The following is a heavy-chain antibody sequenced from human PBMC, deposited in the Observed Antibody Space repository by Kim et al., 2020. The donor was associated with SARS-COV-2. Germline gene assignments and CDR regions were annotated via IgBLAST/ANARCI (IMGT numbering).Heavy chain of an antibody. D-gene: IGHD6-13*01. CDR3: AKASSDSWYLVIDY. CDR1: GFTFNNYA. V-gene: IGHV3-23*03. CDR2: IYGGGTST. Sequence: GGSLRLSCAASGFTFNNYAMTWVRQAPGKGLEWVSVIYGGGTSTYYADSVKGRFTISRDNSKNTVFLQMSSLRADDTAVYFCAKASSDSWYLVIDYWGQGTRVTVST. J-gene: IGHJ4*02.